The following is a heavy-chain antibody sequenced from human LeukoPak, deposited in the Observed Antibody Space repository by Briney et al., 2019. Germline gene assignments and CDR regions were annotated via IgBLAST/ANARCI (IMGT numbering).Heavy chain of an antibody. CDR2: IYPGDSDT. Sequence: GESLKISCKGSGYSFTSYWIGWVRQMPGKGLEWMGIIYPGDSDTRYSPSFQGQVTISADKSISTAYLQWSSLKASDTAMYYCARRAPGYCSSTSCYPFSWFDPWGQGTLVTVSS. CDR3: ARRAPGYCSSTSCYPFSWFDP. J-gene: IGHJ5*02. V-gene: IGHV5-51*01. D-gene: IGHD2-2*03. CDR1: GYSFTSYW.